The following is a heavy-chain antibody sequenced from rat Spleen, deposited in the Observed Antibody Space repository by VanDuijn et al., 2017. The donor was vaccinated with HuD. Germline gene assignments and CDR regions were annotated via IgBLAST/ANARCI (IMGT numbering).Heavy chain of an antibody. CDR2: ISPSGGST. Sequence: EVQLVESGGGLVQPGRSLKLSCAASGFTFSNYGMHWIRQAPTRGLEWVASISPSGGSTFYRDSVKGRFTISRDIAKNTAYLQMDSLRSEDSATYYCVRQDTSGYSNWFTYWGQGTLVTVSS. J-gene: IGHJ3*01. CDR1: GFTFSNYG. D-gene: IGHD4-3*01. V-gene: IGHV5-19*01. CDR3: VRQDTSGYSNWFTY.